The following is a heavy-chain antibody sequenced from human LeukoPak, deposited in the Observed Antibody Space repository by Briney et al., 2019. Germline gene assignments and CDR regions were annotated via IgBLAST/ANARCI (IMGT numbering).Heavy chain of an antibody. CDR2: ISGSGRTI. V-gene: IGHV3-23*01. D-gene: IGHD5-18*01. J-gene: IGHJ4*02. CDR1: GFILNNHA. Sequence: GVSLRLSCAASGFILNNHAMSWVRQAPGKGLQWISVISGSGRTIEYEDSLKGRFTISRDNSKNTLSLQMNSLRVEDTAIYYCAKNVMVKRYIDYWGQGTLVTVSS. CDR3: AKNVMVKRYIDY.